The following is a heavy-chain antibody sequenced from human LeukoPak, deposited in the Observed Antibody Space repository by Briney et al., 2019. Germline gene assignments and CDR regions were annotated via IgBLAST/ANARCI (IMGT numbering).Heavy chain of an antibody. Sequence: GGSLRLSCGASGFSFSSYAMNWVRQAPGKGLVWVSRINGDGRITTYADSVKGRFTISRDTAKNTLYLQMNSLRAEDTAFYYCARVHVGTDMVDLDYWGQGTLVTVSS. V-gene: IGHV3-74*01. CDR2: INGDGRIT. D-gene: IGHD5-18*01. J-gene: IGHJ4*02. CDR1: GFSFSSYA. CDR3: ARVHVGTDMVDLDY.